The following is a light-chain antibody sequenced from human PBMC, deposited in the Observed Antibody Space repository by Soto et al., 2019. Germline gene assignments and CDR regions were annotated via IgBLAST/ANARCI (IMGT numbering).Light chain of an antibody. CDR2: DAS. V-gene: IGKV1-12*01. CDR1: QGIGSW. J-gene: IGKJ4*01. Sequence: DIQMNQSPSSVSASVGARVTITCRASQGIGSWLAWYQQKPGTAPNLLIYDASKLHSGVPSRFRGSGARTDVSLTLSSPQPDDFATVYCQQANSFHHSVGGGTEME. CDR3: QQANSFHHS.